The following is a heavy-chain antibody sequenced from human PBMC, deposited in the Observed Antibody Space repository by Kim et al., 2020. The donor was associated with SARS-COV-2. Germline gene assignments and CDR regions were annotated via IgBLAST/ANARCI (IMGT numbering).Heavy chain of an antibody. V-gene: IGHV3-30*04. CDR3: AREVLPRAPYYYDSSGYPTDY. Sequence: GGSLRLSCAASGFTFSSYAMHWVRQAPGKGLEWVAVISYDGSNKYYADSVKGRFTISRDNSKNTLYLQMNSLGAEDTAVYYCAREVLPRAPYYYDSSGYPTDYWGQGTLVTVSS. J-gene: IGHJ4*02. CDR2: ISYDGSNK. D-gene: IGHD3-22*01. CDR1: GFTFSSYA.